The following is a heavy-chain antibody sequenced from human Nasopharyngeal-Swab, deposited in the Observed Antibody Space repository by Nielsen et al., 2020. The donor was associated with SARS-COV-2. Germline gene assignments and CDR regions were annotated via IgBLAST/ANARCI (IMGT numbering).Heavy chain of an antibody. Sequence: SETLSLTCTVSGGSISSYYWSWIRQPPGKGLEWIGYIYYSGSTNYNPSLKSRVTISVDTSKNQFSLKLSSVTAADTAVYYCASIPRIAAAGARYFDYWGQGTLATVSS. J-gene: IGHJ4*02. CDR1: GGSISSYY. V-gene: IGHV4-59*01. CDR2: IYYSGST. CDR3: ASIPRIAAAGARYFDY. D-gene: IGHD6-13*01.